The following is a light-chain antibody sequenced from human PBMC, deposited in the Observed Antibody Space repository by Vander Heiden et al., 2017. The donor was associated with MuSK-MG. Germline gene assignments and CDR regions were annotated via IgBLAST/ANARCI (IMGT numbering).Light chain of an antibody. V-gene: IGKV1-5*01. CDR2: DAS. J-gene: IGKJ3*01. CDR3: QQENSYPFA. CDR1: QSISSW. Sequence: MTPSHCALSASVGERVTITCRARQSISSWLAWYQQKPGKAPKLLIYDASSLERGVPSRFSGSGSGTEFTLTISSLQPDDFATYYCQQENSYPFASGRGTKVDIK.